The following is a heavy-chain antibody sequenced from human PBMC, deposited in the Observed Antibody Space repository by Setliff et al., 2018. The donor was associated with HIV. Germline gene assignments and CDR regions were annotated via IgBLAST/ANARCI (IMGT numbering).Heavy chain of an antibody. CDR3: ARGYSSGWYSGEN. J-gene: IGHJ4*02. V-gene: IGHV4-4*09. CDR1: GDSISNYY. CDR2: IYTSGST. D-gene: IGHD6-19*01. Sequence: KPSETLSLTCTVSGDSISNYYWSWVRQPPGKGLEWIRYIYTSGSTNYNPSLKSRVTMSVDTSKNQFSLKLSSVTAADTAVYYCARGYSSGWYSGENWGQGTLVTVSS.